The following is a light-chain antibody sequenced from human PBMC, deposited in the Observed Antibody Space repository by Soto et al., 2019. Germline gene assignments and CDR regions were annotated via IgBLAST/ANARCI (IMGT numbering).Light chain of an antibody. J-gene: IGKJ5*01. CDR1: QSVDSTY. CDR3: QQYSRSPPIT. CDR2: GAS. V-gene: IGKV3-20*01. Sequence: IGLTQSPGTLSFSPGERSTLSCRSSQSVDSTYLAWYQQKPAQAPRLLIYGASSRATGIPDRFSGSGSGTDFTLTINSLEPEDFAVYYCQQYSRSPPITFGQGTRLEIK.